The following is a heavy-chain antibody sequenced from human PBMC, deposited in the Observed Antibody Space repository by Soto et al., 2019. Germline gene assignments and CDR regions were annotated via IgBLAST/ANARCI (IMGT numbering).Heavy chain of an antibody. CDR1: CYSITSRFW. Sequence: SETLSLTCTVACYSITSRFWLGWIRQPPGKGLEWIGYIYYTGTTYYNPSLKSRVTMSVDTSNNQFSLRLNSVTAGDTAVYYCARSTGELLSLDPWGPGTLVTVSS. CDR3: ARSTGELLSLDP. D-gene: IGHD1-26*01. V-gene: IGHV4-28*01. CDR2: IYYTGTT. J-gene: IGHJ5*02.